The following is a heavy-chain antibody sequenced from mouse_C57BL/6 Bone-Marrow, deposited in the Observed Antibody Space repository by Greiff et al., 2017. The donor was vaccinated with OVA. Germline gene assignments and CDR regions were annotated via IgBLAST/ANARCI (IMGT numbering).Heavy chain of an antibody. CDR2: IYPGSGST. Sequence: QVQLQQPGAELVKPGASVKMSCKASGYTFTSYWITWVKQRPGQGLEWIGDIYPGSGSTNYNEKFKSKATLTVDTSSSTAYMQLSSLTSEDSAVYYCASVPSYYYGSTHYAMDYWGQGTSVTVSS. CDR1: GYTFTSYW. D-gene: IGHD1-1*01. CDR3: ASVPSYYYGSTHYAMDY. V-gene: IGHV1-55*01. J-gene: IGHJ4*01.